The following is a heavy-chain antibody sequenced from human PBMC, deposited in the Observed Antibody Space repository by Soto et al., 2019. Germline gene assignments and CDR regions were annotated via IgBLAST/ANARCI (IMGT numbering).Heavy chain of an antibody. Sequence: PGGSLRLSCAASGFTFSSYSMNWVRQAPGKGLEWVSSISSSSSYIYYADSVKGRFTISRDNAKNSLYLQMNSLRAEDTAVYYCASPNRMGHYYYGMDVWGQGTTVTVS. D-gene: IGHD2-8*01. CDR1: GFTFSSYS. CDR3: ASPNRMGHYYYGMDV. V-gene: IGHV3-21*01. J-gene: IGHJ6*02. CDR2: ISSSSSYI.